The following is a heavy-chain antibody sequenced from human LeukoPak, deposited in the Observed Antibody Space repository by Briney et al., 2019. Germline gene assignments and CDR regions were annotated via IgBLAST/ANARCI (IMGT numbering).Heavy chain of an antibody. Sequence: PGGSLRLSCAASGFTLSSYGMHWVRQAPGKGLEWVAVISYAGSNKYYVDSVKGRFTISRDNSKYTLYLQMNSLRAEDTAVYYCAKDSLRWSYFYYGMDVWGQGTTVTVSS. D-gene: IGHD4-23*01. J-gene: IGHJ6*02. CDR1: GFTLSSYG. V-gene: IGHV3-30*18. CDR3: AKDSLRWSYFYYGMDV. CDR2: ISYAGSNK.